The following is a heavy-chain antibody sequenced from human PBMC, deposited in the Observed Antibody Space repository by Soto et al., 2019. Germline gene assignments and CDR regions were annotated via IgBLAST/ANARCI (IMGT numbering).Heavy chain of an antibody. D-gene: IGHD3-22*01. V-gene: IGHV4-61*08. CDR2: IYNSGST. J-gene: IGHJ5*02. CDR3: ARGYYYDSSGYYYWGWFDP. Sequence: SETLSLTCTVSGGSVSSGDYYWSWIRQPPGKGLEWIGYIYNSGSTNYKPSLKSRVTISVDTSKNQFSLKLGSVTAADTAVYYCARGYYYDSSGYYYWGWFDPWGQGTLVTVSS. CDR1: GGSVSSGDYY.